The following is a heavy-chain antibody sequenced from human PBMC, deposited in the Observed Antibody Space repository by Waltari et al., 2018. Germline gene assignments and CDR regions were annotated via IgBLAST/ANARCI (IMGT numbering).Heavy chain of an antibody. CDR3: ARVFGYYYYYMDV. CDR1: GGSLSGYH. CDR2: INDRGRT. V-gene: IGHV4-34*02. Sequence: QVQLQQWGAGLLKPSETLSLTCDVSGGSLSGYHWTWIRQPPGKGLEWIGEINDRGRTNYNPTLESRGTVSLDTANNQFSLRVRSVTAADTAVYYCARVFGYYYYYMDVWGKGTTVTISS. J-gene: IGHJ6*03. D-gene: IGHD3-3*01.